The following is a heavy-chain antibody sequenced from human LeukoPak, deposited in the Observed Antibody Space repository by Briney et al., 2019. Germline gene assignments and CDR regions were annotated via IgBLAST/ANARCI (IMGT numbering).Heavy chain of an antibody. Sequence: GSLRLSCAASGFTFSSYGMHWVRQAPGKGLEWIAEIHHSGSINYNPSLKSRVTISVDKAKNQFSLNLNSVTAADTAVYYCARGGDRSFDYWGQGTLVTVSS. V-gene: IGHV4-4*02. CDR2: IHHSGSI. CDR1: GFTFSSYG. D-gene: IGHD3-10*01. CDR3: ARGGDRSFDY. J-gene: IGHJ4*02.